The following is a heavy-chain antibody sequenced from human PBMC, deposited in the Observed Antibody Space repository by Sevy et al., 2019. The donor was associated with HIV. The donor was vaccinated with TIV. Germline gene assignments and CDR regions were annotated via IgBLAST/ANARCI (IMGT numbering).Heavy chain of an antibody. Sequence: EGSLRLSCAASVFAFSSHAMHWVRQAPGKGLEWVAVISYEGTETFYAASVEGRFTISRDNSKNMLSLQINSLRPEDTAVYYCARDGGYSIKWYPLYWGHGTLVTVSS. J-gene: IGHJ4*01. V-gene: IGHV3-30-3*01. CDR2: ISYEGTET. D-gene: IGHD6-13*01. CDR1: VFAFSSHA. CDR3: ARDGGYSIKWYPLY.